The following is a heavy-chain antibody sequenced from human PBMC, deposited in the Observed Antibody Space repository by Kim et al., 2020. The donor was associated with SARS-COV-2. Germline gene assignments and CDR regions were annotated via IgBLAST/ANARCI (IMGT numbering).Heavy chain of an antibody. Sequence: GGSLRLSCAASGFIFSHYGINWVRRAPGKGLEWLAFISFNGMNKYYAESLNGRFAVSRDDSQSTVYLELNTLRDDDTAVYYCARGNYYDILTGVFDPWGQGTPVIVSS. V-gene: IGHV3-30*03. J-gene: IGHJ5*02. CDR2: ISFNGMNK. CDR1: GFIFSHYG. D-gene: IGHD3-9*01. CDR3: ARGNYYDILTGVFDP.